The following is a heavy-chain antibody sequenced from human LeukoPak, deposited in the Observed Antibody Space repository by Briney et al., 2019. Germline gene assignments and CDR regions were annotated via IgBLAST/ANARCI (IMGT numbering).Heavy chain of an antibody. Sequence: PSETLSLTCTVSGGSISDTSYYWGWIRQPPGKGLEWIGSISYSGSSHYQSSLKSRASISVDASKNQFSLKLSSVTAADTAVYYCARIIVGAGGDYWGQGTLVTVSS. V-gene: IGHV4-39*01. J-gene: IGHJ4*02. CDR1: GGSISDTSYY. CDR2: ISYSGSS. CDR3: ARIIVGAGGDY. D-gene: IGHD1-26*01.